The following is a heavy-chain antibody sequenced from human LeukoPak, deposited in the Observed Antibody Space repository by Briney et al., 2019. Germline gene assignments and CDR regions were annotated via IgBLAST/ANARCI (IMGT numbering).Heavy chain of an antibody. CDR1: GGSISSSSYY. CDR2: IYYSGST. V-gene: IGHV4-39*01. CDR3: ARQKGYSSGWYFDY. Sequence: PSETLSLTCTVSGGSISSSSYYWGWIRQPPGKGLEWIGSIYYSGSTYYNPSLKSRFTISVDTSKNQFSLKLSSVTAADTAVYYCARQKGYSSGWYFDYWGQGTLVTVSS. D-gene: IGHD6-19*01. J-gene: IGHJ4*02.